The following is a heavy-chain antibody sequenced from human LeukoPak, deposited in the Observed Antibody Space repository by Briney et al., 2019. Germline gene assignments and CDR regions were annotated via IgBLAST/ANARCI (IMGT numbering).Heavy chain of an antibody. CDR2: INAGNGNT. Sequence: ASVKVSCKASGYTFTSYAMHWVRQAPGQRLEWMGWINAGNGNTKYSQKFQGRVTITRDTSASPAYMELSSLRSEDTAVYYCARDESREEWFDPWGQGTLVTVSS. CDR3: ARDESREEWFDP. V-gene: IGHV1-3*01. CDR1: GYTFTSYA. J-gene: IGHJ5*02.